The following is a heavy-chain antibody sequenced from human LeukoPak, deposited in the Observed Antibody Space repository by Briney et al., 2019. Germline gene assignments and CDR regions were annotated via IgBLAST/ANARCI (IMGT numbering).Heavy chain of an antibody. D-gene: IGHD2-21*02. Sequence: GGSLRLSCAASGLTFSSYAMSWVRQAPGKGLEWVSVISGSGGTTYYADSVEGRFTISRDNSKNTLYLQMDSLRAEDAAVYCCAKVPAPYWCDDCGDYWGQGTLVTVSS. CDR2: ISGSGGTT. J-gene: IGHJ4*02. CDR1: GLTFSSYA. V-gene: IGHV3-23*01. CDR3: AKVPAPYWCDDCGDY.